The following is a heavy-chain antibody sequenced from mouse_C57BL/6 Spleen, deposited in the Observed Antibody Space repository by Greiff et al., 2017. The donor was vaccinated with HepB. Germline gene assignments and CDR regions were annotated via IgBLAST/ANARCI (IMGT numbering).Heavy chain of an antibody. CDR3: ARHCYDGKNYFDY. D-gene: IGHD2-12*01. Sequence: EVKLVESGGDLVKPGGSLKLSCAASGFTFSSYGMSWVRQTPDKRLEWVATISSGGSYTYYPDSVKGRFTISRDNAKNTLYLQMSSLKSEDTAMYYCARHCYDGKNYFDYWGQGTTLTVSS. V-gene: IGHV5-6*01. CDR2: ISSGGSYT. J-gene: IGHJ2*01. CDR1: GFTFSSYG.